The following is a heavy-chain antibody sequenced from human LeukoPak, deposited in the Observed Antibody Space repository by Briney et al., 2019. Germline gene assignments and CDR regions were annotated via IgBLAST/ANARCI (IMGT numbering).Heavy chain of an antibody. V-gene: IGHV4-39*01. CDR1: GASSSSSSYY. CDR3: AGSSKGDVGLVTLAS. Sequence: SETLSLTCTVSGASSSSSSYYWAWIRQSPGKGLEWIASMYYSGSTYYHPSLRSRVTISVDTPKNQFSLKMSSVTAADSAVYSCAGSSKGDVGLVTLASWGQGTLVPVS. J-gene: IGHJ4*02. D-gene: IGHD3-3*01. CDR2: MYYSGST.